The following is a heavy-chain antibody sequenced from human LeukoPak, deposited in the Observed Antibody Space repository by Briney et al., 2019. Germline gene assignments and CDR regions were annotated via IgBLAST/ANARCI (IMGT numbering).Heavy chain of an antibody. CDR3: ARSNPWARYYDSSGYSDY. J-gene: IGHJ4*02. CDR2: IYYSGST. D-gene: IGHD3-22*01. V-gene: IGHV4-59*01. Sequence: SETLSLTCTVSGGSISSYYWSWIRQPPGKGLEWIGYIYYSGSTNYNPSLKSRVTISVDTSKNQFSLKLSSVTAADTAVYYCARSNPWARYYDSSGYSDYWGQGTLVTVSS. CDR1: GGSISSYY.